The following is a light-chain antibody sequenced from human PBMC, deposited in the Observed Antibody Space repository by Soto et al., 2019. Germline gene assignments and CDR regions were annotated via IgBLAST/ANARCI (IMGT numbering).Light chain of an antibody. CDR3: SSYAGSDNYV. V-gene: IGLV2-8*01. CDR1: SNDVGGYNF. J-gene: IGLJ1*01. CDR2: EVS. Sequence: QSVLTQPPSASGSPGQSVTISCTGTSNDVGGYNFVSWYQQHPGKAPKLIIYEVSKRPSGVPDRFSGSKSGNTASLTVSGLQAADEADYYCSSYAGSDNYVFGTGTKLTVL.